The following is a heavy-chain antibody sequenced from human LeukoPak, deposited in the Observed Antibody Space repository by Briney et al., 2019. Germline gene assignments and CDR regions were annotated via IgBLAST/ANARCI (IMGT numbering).Heavy chain of an antibody. CDR3: ASRNSYGSYY. Sequence: SETLSLTCAVYGGSISGYYWSWIRQPPGKGLEWIGEINHSGSTNYNPSLKSRVTISVDTSKNQFSLKLSSVTAADTAVYYCASRNSYGSYYWGQETLVTVSS. D-gene: IGHD5-18*01. V-gene: IGHV4-34*01. J-gene: IGHJ4*02. CDR2: INHSGST. CDR1: GGSISGYY.